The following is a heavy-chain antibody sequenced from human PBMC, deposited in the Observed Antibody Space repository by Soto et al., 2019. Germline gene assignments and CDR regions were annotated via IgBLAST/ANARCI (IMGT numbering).Heavy chain of an antibody. D-gene: IGHD2-21*02. J-gene: IGHJ5*02. CDR2: IYHSGST. V-gene: IGHV4-30-2*01. Sequence: TLSLTCAVSGGSLSSGGYSWSWIPPPPGKGLEWIGYIYHSGSTYYNPSLKSRVTISVDWSKNQFSLKLSSVTAADMALYYCARAMVVTQNWFDPWGQGTLVTVSS. CDR1: GGSLSSGGYS. CDR3: ARAMVVTQNWFDP.